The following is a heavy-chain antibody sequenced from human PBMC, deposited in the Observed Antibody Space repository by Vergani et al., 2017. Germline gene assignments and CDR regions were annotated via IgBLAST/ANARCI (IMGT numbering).Heavy chain of an antibody. CDR2: INAGNGNT. J-gene: IGHJ4*02. CDR3: ARVSFVVVPAAMDY. CDR1: GYTFTSYA. Sequence: QVQLVQSGAEVKKPGASVKVSCKASGYTFTSYAMHWVRQAPGQRLEWMGWINAGNGNTKYSQKFQGRVTITRDTSASTAYMELSSLRSEDTAAYYCARVSFVVVPAAMDYWGQETLVTVSS. V-gene: IGHV1-3*01. D-gene: IGHD2-2*01.